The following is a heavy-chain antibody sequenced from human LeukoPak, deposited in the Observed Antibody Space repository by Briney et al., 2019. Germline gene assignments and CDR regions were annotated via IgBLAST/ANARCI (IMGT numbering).Heavy chain of an antibody. D-gene: IGHD6-19*01. CDR2: INHSGST. V-gene: IGHV4-34*01. CDR3: ASTVAGNLWH. Sequence: PSETLSLTCAVYGGSFSGYYWSWIRQPPGKGLEWIGEINHSGSTNYNPSLKSRVTISVDTSKNQFSLKLSSVTAADTAVYYCASTVAGNLWHWGQGTLVTVSS. CDR1: GGSFSGYY. J-gene: IGHJ4*02.